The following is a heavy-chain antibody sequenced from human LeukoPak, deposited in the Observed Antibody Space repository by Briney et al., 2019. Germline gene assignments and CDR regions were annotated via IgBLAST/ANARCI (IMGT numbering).Heavy chain of an antibody. CDR2: ISGDGDAT. Sequence: SGGSLGLSCAASGFIFNNYAMGWVRQAPGEGLEWVSAISGDGDATKYADSVKGRFTISRDNAKNSLYLQMNSLRAEDTAVYYCARDSRLWSGYYRDFYYYMDVWGKGTTVTVSS. J-gene: IGHJ6*03. CDR1: GFIFNNYA. V-gene: IGHV3-23*01. CDR3: ARDSRLWSGYYRDFYYYMDV. D-gene: IGHD3-3*01.